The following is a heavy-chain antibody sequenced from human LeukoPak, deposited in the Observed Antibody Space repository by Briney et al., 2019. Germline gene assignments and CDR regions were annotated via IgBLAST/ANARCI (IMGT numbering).Heavy chain of an antibody. CDR3: ARGPSSGWRTNWFDP. V-gene: IGHV4-34*01. CDR1: GGSFSGYY. D-gene: IGHD6-19*01. J-gene: IGHJ5*02. CDR2: INHSGST. Sequence: PSETLSLTCAVYGGSFSGYYWSWIRQPPGKGLEWIGEINHSGSTNYNPSLKSRVTISVDTSKNQFSLKLSSVTAADTAVYYCARGPSSGWRTNWFDPWGQGTLVTVSS.